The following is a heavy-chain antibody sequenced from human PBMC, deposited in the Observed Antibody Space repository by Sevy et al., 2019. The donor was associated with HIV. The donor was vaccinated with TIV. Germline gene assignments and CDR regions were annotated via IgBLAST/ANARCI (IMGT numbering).Heavy chain of an antibody. V-gene: IGHV1-46*01. J-gene: IGHJ6*02. CDR3: ARSYVDTAFRGYYYYYYGMDV. CDR1: GYTFTSYY. D-gene: IGHD5-18*01. Sequence: ASVKVSCKASGYTFTSYYMHWVRQAPGQGLEWTGIINPSGGSTSYAQKFQGRVTMTRDTSTSTVYMELSSLRSEDTAVYYCARSYVDTAFRGYYYYYYGMDVWGQGTTVTVSS. CDR2: INPSGGST.